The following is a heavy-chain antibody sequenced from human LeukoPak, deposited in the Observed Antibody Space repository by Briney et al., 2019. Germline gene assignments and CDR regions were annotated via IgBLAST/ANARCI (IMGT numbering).Heavy chain of an antibody. CDR3: ARRRLVGYDCYHCDY. Sequence: GGSLRLSCAASGFTLGGYWIYWVRQAPGKGLEWVSRINSDGRTTTYADSVKGRFTISRDNARNTVYLQMNSLRDEDTAVYYCARRRLVGYDCYHCDYWGQGSLVTVSS. J-gene: IGHJ4*02. D-gene: IGHD2-21*02. V-gene: IGHV3-74*01. CDR2: INSDGRTT. CDR1: GFTLGGYW.